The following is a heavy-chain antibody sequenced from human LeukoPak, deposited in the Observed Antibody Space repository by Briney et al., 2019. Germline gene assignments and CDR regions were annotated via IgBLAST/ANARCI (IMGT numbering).Heavy chain of an antibody. Sequence: ASVKVSCKASGYTFTSHGISWVRQAPGQGLEWMGWIGVYKDNPNYAERLQGRVTMTTDTSTSTAYMELRSLRSDDTAVYYCARGPREDIVVVPAAQTEFDYWGQGTLVTVSS. CDR3: ARGPREDIVVVPAAQTEFDY. D-gene: IGHD2-2*01. V-gene: IGHV1-18*01. CDR1: GYTFTSHG. CDR2: IGVYKDNP. J-gene: IGHJ4*02.